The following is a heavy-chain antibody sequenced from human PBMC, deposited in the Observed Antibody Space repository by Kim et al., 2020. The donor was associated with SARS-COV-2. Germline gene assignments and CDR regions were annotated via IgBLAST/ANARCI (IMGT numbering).Heavy chain of an antibody. J-gene: IGHJ6*02. CDR1: GYTFTSYG. Sequence: ASVKVSCKASGYTFTSYGISWVRQAPGQGLEWMGWISAYNGNTNYAQKLQGRVTMTTDTSTSTAYMELRSLRSDDTAVYYCARVSIVGTPLTYYYYGMDVWGQGTMVTVSS. CDR3: ARVSIVGTPLTYYYYGMDV. V-gene: IGHV1-18*04. CDR2: ISAYNGNT. D-gene: IGHD1-26*01.